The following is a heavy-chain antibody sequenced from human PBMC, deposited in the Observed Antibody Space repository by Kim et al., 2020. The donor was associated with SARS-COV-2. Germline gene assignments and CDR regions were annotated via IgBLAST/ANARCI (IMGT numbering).Heavy chain of an antibody. V-gene: IGHV2-5*02. CDR1: GFSLSTSAVG. J-gene: IGHJ4*02. D-gene: IGHD6-13*01. Sequence: SGPTLVNPTQTLTLTCTFSGFSLSTSAVGVGWIRQTPGKALEWLALIYWDDDKRYSPSLKSRLTITKDTSKNQVVLTMTNMDPVDTATYYCAHTHIAAAGPCFDYWGQGALVTVSS. CDR3: AHTHIAAAGPCFDY. CDR2: IYWDDDK.